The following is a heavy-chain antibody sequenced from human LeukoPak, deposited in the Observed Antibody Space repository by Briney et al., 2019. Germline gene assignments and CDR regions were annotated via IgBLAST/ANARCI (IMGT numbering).Heavy chain of an antibody. J-gene: IGHJ4*02. Sequence: SETLSLTCAVSGGSISNTGYYWGWIRQTPGKGLEWIGSIYYSGSPYYNPSLKSRVTISVDTSKNQFSLKFTSVTAADTAVYYCATQGSSGCYQGFDYWGQGTLVTVSS. CDR3: ATQGSSGCYQGFDY. D-gene: IGHD6-19*01. V-gene: IGHV4-39*01. CDR1: GGSISNTGYY. CDR2: IYYSGSP.